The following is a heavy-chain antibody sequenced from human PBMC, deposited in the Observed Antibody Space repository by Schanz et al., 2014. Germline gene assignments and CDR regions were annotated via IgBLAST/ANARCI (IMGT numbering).Heavy chain of an antibody. V-gene: IGHV3-48*02. J-gene: IGHJ4*02. Sequence: EVQLVESGGGLVQPGGSLRLSCAASGFTFRTYLMNWVRQAPGKGLEWVSFISSSSSTIYYADSVKGRFTISRDNAKNSLYLQTNSLRDEDTAVYYCAREGERKGMLPYYFDYWGQGALVTVSS. CDR2: ISSSSSTI. CDR3: AREGERKGMLPYYFDY. CDR1: GFTFRTYL. D-gene: IGHD3-10*01.